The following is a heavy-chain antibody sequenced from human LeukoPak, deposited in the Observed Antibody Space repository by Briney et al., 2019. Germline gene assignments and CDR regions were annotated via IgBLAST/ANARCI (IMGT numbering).Heavy chain of an antibody. J-gene: IGHJ4*02. D-gene: IGHD6-13*01. V-gene: IGHV3-48*03. CDR2: ISSSGSTI. Sequence: QSGGSLRLSCAASGFTFSSYEMNWVRQAPGKGLEWVSYISSSGSTIYYADSVKGRFTISRDNAKNSLYLQMNSLRAEDTAVYYCVRDWGAGTVDYWGQGTLVTASS. CDR3: VRDWGAGTVDY. CDR1: GFTFSSYE.